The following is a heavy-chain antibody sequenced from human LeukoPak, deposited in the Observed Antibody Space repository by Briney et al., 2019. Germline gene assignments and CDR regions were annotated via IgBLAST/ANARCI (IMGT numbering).Heavy chain of an antibody. D-gene: IGHD6-13*01. V-gene: IGHV4-39*07. CDR2: IYHSGST. CDR3: ARRIGYSSSWSNWFDP. Sequence: PSETLSLTCTVSGGSISSSSYYWGWIRQPPGKGLEWIGSIYHSGSTYYNPSLKSRVTISVDTSKNQFSLKLSSVTAADTAVYYCARRIGYSSSWSNWFDPWGQGTLVTVSS. J-gene: IGHJ5*02. CDR1: GGSISSSSYY.